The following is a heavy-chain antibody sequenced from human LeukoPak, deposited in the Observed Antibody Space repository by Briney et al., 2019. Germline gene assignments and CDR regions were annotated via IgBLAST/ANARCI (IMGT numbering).Heavy chain of an antibody. CDR1: GFTFSTYG. CDR3: AKGHDFWSGPNYFDY. CDR2: IRYDGSNK. Sequence: GGSLRLSCVASGFTFSTYGMHWVRQAPGRGLEWVAFIRYDGSNKYYADSVKGRFTISRDYSKNTLYLQMNSLRAEDTAVYYCAKGHDFWSGPNYFDYWGQGTLVTVSS. D-gene: IGHD3-3*01. V-gene: IGHV3-30*02. J-gene: IGHJ4*02.